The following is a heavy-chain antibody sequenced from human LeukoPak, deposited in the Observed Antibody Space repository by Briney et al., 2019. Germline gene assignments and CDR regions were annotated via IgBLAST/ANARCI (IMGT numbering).Heavy chain of an antibody. V-gene: IGHV3-30*03. D-gene: IGHD6-13*01. J-gene: IGHJ4*02. CDR2: ISYDGRHK. Sequence: PGRSLRLSCVASGFNFSSYGMHWVRQAPGKGLEWVAVISYDGRHKYYADSVKGRFTISRDNSKNTLYLQMNSLRAEDTAMYYCARVPSIAAVGIRLDYWGQGTLVTVSS. CDR1: GFNFSSYG. CDR3: ARVPSIAAVGIRLDY.